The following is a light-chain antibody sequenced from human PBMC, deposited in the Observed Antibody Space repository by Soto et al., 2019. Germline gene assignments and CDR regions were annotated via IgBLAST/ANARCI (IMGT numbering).Light chain of an antibody. CDR2: DTF. V-gene: IGKV3-11*01. Sequence: EIVLTQSPATLSLSPGERATLSCRASPSVSTNLAWYQQKLGQARRLLIYDTFNRATGIPARFSGSGYGTDFTLTISSLESEDFAVSFWQQRSSWPTVGQGPKLELK. CDR3: QQRSSWPT. CDR1: PSVSTN. J-gene: IGKJ2*01.